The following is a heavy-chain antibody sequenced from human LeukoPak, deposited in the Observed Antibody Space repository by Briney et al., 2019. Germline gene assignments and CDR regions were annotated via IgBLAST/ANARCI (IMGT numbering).Heavy chain of an antibody. D-gene: IGHD3-22*01. CDR3: ARCAQRKYYYDSSGYYFFDY. Sequence: GASVKVSCKASGGTFSSYAISWVRQAPGQGLEWMGGIIPIFGTANYAQKFQGRVTITADESTSTAYMELSSLRSEDTAVYYCARCAQRKYYYDSSGYYFFDYWGQGTLVTVSS. CDR2: IIPIFGTA. CDR1: GGTFSSYA. J-gene: IGHJ4*02. V-gene: IGHV1-69*13.